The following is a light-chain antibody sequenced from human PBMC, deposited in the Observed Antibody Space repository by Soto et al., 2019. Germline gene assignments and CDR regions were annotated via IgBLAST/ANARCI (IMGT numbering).Light chain of an antibody. CDR2: WAS. V-gene: IGKV4-1*01. CDR1: QSVLYSSNNKNY. Sequence: DIVMTQSPDSLAVSLGERATINCKSSQSVLYSSNNKNYLAWYQQKPGQPPKLLIYWASTRESGVPDRFSGSGSGTDFTLTISSLQAEDVAVYYCQKYYSPGYTFGQGTKLEIK. CDR3: QKYYSPGYT. J-gene: IGKJ2*01.